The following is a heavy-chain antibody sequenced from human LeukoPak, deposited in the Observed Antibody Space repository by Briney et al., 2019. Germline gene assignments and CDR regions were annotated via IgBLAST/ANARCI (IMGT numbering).Heavy chain of an antibody. CDR1: GFTFSSYA. Sequence: PGGSLRLSCAASGFTFSSYAMSWVRQAPGKGLEWVAVISYDGSNKYYADSVKGRFTISRDNSKNTLYLQMNSLRAEDTAVYYCAKDRDEYYYDSSGYSDYWGQGTLVTVSS. D-gene: IGHD3-22*01. V-gene: IGHV3-30*18. CDR3: AKDRDEYYYDSSGYSDY. CDR2: ISYDGSNK. J-gene: IGHJ4*02.